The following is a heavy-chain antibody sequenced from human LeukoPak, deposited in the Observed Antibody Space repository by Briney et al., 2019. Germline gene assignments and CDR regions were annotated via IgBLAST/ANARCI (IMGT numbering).Heavy chain of an antibody. V-gene: IGHV1-2*02. J-gene: IGHJ4*02. Sequence: ASVKVSCKASGYTFTGYYMHWVRQAPGQGLQWMGWINPNSGGTNYAQKFQGRVTMTRDTSISTVYMELSRLRSDDTAVYYCARDLSVVPAAIPGDYWGQGSLVTVSS. CDR3: ARDLSVVPAAIPGDY. CDR1: GYTFTGYY. D-gene: IGHD2-2*02. CDR2: INPNSGGT.